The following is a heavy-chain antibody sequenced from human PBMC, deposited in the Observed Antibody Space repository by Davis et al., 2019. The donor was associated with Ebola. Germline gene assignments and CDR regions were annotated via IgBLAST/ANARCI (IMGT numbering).Heavy chain of an antibody. CDR2: ISSSSSYI. D-gene: IGHD1-26*01. Sequence: GESLKISCAASGFTFSNAWMSWVRQAPGKGLEWVSSISSSSSYIYYADSVKGRFTISRDNAKNSLYLQMNSLRAEDTAVYYCARGDGWELLDYWGQGTLVTVSS. CDR1: GFTFSNAW. J-gene: IGHJ4*02. V-gene: IGHV3-21*01. CDR3: ARGDGWELLDY.